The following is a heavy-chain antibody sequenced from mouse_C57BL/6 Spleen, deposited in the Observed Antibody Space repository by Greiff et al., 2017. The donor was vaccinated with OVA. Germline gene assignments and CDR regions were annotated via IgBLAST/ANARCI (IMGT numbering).Heavy chain of an antibody. J-gene: IGHJ4*01. CDR1: GYAFTNYL. V-gene: IGHV1-54*01. CDR3: ARNYYSNYSYAMDY. Sequence: QVHVKQSGAELVRPGTSVKVSCKASGYAFTNYLIEWVKQRPGQGLEWIGVINPGSGGTNYNEKFKGKATLTADKSSSTAYMQLSSLTSEDSAVYFCARNYYSNYSYAMDYWGQGTSVTVSS. D-gene: IGHD2-5*01. CDR2: INPGSGGT.